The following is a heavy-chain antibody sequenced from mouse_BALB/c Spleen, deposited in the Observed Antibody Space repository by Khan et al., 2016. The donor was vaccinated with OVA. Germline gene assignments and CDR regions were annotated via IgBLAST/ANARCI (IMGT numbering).Heavy chain of an antibody. CDR1: GYTFTDYV. CDR3: ARFHGGY. CDR2: INTCNGEP. Sequence: QIQLVQSGPELKKPGETVKISCKASGYTFTDYVMNWVKQAPGKGLRWMGWINTCNGEPTYADDFKGRFAFSLETSASTAYLQINNLKNEDTATYFGARFHGGYWGQGTTLTVSS. V-gene: IGHV9-3-1*01. J-gene: IGHJ2*01.